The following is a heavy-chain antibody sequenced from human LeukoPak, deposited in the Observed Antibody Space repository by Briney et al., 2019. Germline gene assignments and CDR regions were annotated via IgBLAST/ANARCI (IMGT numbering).Heavy chain of an antibody. D-gene: IGHD2-15*01. CDR1: GCTFSSYG. Sequence: PGGSLRLSCAASGCTFSSYGMHWVRQAPGKGLEWVAVISYDGSNKYYADSVKGRFTISRDNSKNTLYLQMNSLRAEDTAVYYCAKNPLGYCSGGSCSYFDYWGQGTLVTVSS. CDR2: ISYDGSNK. V-gene: IGHV3-30*18. J-gene: IGHJ4*02. CDR3: AKNPLGYCSGGSCSYFDY.